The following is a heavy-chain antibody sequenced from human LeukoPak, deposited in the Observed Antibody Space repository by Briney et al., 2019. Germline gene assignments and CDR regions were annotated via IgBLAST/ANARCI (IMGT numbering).Heavy chain of an antibody. CDR2: IIPTFGTA. CDR1: GGTFSSYA. Sequence: SVKVSCKASGGTFSSYAISWVRQAPGQGLEWMGGIIPTFGTANYAQKFRGRVTITADESTSTAYMELSSLRSEDTAVYYCASRGAQEPYGYYYWGQGTLVTVSS. CDR3: ASRGAQEPYGYYY. D-gene: IGHD5-18*01. V-gene: IGHV1-69*13. J-gene: IGHJ4*02.